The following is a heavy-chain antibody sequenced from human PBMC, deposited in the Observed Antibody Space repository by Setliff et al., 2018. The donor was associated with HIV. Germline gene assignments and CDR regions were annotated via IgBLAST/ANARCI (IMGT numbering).Heavy chain of an antibody. CDR2: ISAHNGKT. CDR1: GYTFTNYD. D-gene: IGHD3-10*01. Sequence: ASVKVSCKASGYTFTNYDISWVRQAPGQGLEWMGCISAHNGKTNYAQTFQGRVTMTSDTSTTTAYMELRTLGSDDAAVYYCARGGQSPYYYGSGSPHDPFDTWGQGTMVTVSS. CDR3: ARGGQSPYYYGSGSPHDPFDT. J-gene: IGHJ3*02. V-gene: IGHV1-18*01.